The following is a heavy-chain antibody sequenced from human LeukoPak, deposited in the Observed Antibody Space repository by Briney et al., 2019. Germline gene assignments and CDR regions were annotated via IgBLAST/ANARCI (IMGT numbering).Heavy chain of an antibody. V-gene: IGHV1-18*01. CDR2: ISAYNGNT. CDR1: GYTFTSYG. CDR3: ARTTLPRGNWFDP. Sequence: ASVTVSCTASGYTFTSYGISWVRQAPGQGLEWMGWISAYNGNTNYAQKLQGRVTMTTDTSTSTAYMELRSLRSDDTAVYYCARTTLPRGNWFDPWGQGTLVTVSS. D-gene: IGHD4-17*01. J-gene: IGHJ5*02.